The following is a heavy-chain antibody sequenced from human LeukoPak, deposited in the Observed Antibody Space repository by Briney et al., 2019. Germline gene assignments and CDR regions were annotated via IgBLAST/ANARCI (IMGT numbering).Heavy chain of an antibody. CDR1: GYTFCSYA. CDR3: ARSPITIFGVVIIYFDY. V-gene: IGHV1-3*01. J-gene: IGHJ4*02. CDR2: INGGNGNT. D-gene: IGHD3-3*01. Sequence: ASVKVSCKASGYTFCSYAVHWVRQAPGQRLEWMGWINGGNGNTKYSQKFQGRVTTTRDTSASTAYMELSSLRSEDTAVYYCARSPITIFGVVIIYFDYWGQGTLVTVSS.